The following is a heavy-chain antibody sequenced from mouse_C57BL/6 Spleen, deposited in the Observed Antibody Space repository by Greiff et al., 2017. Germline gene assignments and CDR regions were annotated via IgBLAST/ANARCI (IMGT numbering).Heavy chain of an antibody. D-gene: IGHD2-1*01. Sequence: VQLQQPGAELVRPGTSVKLSCKASGYTFTSYWMHWVKQRPGQGLEWIGVIDPSDSYTNYNQKFKGKATLTVDTSSSTAYMQLSSLTSEDSAVCYCARGDGNYGTFAYWGQGALVTVSA. CDR2: IDPSDSYT. J-gene: IGHJ3*01. V-gene: IGHV1-59*01. CDR1: GYTFTSYW. CDR3: ARGDGNYGTFAY.